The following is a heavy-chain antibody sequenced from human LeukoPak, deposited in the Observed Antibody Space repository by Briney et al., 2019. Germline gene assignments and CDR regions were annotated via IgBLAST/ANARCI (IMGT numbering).Heavy chain of an antibody. Sequence: PSETLSLTCTVSGDSISSYYWSWIRQPAGKGLEWIGRIYTSGSTNYNPSLKSRVTMSVDTSKNQFSLKLSSVTAADTAVYYCARDRQWFGELSWFDPWGQGTLVTVSS. V-gene: IGHV4-4*07. CDR3: ARDRQWFGELSWFDP. D-gene: IGHD3-10*01. CDR2: IYTSGST. J-gene: IGHJ5*02. CDR1: GDSISSYY.